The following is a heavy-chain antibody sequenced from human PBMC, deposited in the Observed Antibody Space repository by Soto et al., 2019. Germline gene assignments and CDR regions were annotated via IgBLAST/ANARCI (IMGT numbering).Heavy chain of an antibody. V-gene: IGHV6-1*01. J-gene: IGHJ5*02. CDR1: GDSVSSYSAA. CDR3: VRDRYSSSGWFDP. Sequence: PSQTLSLTCAISGDSVSSYSAAWNWIRQSPSGGLEWLGKTYYRSRFFSDYAESVKSRIIINPDTSKNQFSLQLKPVTPEDTAVYYCVRDRYSSSGWFDPWGQGTPVTVSS. D-gene: IGHD3-10*01. CDR2: TYYRSRFFS.